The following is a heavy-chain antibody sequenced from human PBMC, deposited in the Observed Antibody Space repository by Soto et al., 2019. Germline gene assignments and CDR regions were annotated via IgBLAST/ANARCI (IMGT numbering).Heavy chain of an antibody. CDR3: VGGQYYFAY. CDR1: GFPFSSYG. Sequence: QVQLVESGGGVVQPGRSLRLSCAASGFPFSSYGMHWVREAPGKGLEWVAVISYDGSNKYYADYVKGRFTISRDNSASTLYLQMNSLRPEDRALYYCVGGQYYFAYRGQGTLVTVSP. J-gene: IGHJ4*02. D-gene: IGHD3-10*01. V-gene: IGHV3-30*03. CDR2: ISYDGSNK.